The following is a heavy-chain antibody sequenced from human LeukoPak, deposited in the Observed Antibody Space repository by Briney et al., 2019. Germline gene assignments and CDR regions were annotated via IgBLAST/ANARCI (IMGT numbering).Heavy chain of an antibody. CDR2: ISAGGTT. V-gene: IGHV3-15*01. Sequence: PGGSLRLSCAASGFTFSDYYMSWIRQAPGKGPEWVGRISAGGTTDYIAPVKGRFTISRDDSKSTLYLEMNSLKTEDTAVYYCVTAVTGPWNWGQGTLVTVSS. CDR3: VTAVTGPWN. D-gene: IGHD6-19*01. J-gene: IGHJ4*02. CDR1: GFTFSDYY.